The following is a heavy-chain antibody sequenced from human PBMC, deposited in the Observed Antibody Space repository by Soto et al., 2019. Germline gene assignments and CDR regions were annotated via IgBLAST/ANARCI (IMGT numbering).Heavy chain of an antibody. J-gene: IGHJ4*02. D-gene: IGHD5-12*01. Sequence: GSLRLSGAASGFTFSIYAMSWVRQAPGKGLEWVSAISGSGGSTYYADSVKGRFTISRDNSKNTLYLQMNGLRAEDTAVYYCAKTRDSGYDYDYFDSWGQGTLVTVSS. CDR2: ISGSGGST. CDR3: AKTRDSGYDYDYFDS. CDR1: GFTFSIYA. V-gene: IGHV3-23*01.